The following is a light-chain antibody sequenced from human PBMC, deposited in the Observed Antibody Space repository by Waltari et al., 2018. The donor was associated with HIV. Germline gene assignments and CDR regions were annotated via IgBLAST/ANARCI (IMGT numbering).Light chain of an antibody. J-gene: IGKJ4*01. CDR2: AAS. Sequence: DIQLTQSPSFLSASVGDRVTITCRASQDINKYLAWYQQKPGKTPKLLIYAASTLQSGVPSRFSGGGAETHFTLTISSLQPEDFATYYCQQLKAYPLTFGGGTKVEIK. CDR3: QQLKAYPLT. CDR1: QDINKY. V-gene: IGKV1-9*01.